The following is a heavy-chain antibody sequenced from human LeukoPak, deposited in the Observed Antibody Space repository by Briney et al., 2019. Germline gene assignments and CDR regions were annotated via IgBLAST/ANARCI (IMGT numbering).Heavy chain of an antibody. CDR3: ARGAYFTMVRGVLNNWFDP. CDR1: GGSISSGSYY. Sequence: PSQTLSLTCTVSGGSISSGSYYWSWIRQPAGKGLKWIGRIYASGSTNYNPSLKSRVTISVDTSKKQFSLKLSSVTAADTAMYYCARGAYFTMVRGVLNNWFDPWGQGTLVTVSS. J-gene: IGHJ5*02. V-gene: IGHV4-61*02. D-gene: IGHD3-10*01. CDR2: IYASGST.